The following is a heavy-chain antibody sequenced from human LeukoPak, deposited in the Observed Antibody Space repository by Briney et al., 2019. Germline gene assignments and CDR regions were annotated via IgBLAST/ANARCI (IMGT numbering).Heavy chain of an antibody. V-gene: IGHV3-30-3*01. J-gene: IGHJ4*02. CDR1: GFTFSSYA. D-gene: IGHD6-13*01. CDR2: ISYDGSNK. CDR3: ARSPSIAAAGRHFDY. Sequence: GGSLRLSCAASGFTFSSYAMRWVRQAPGKGLGWVAVISYDGSNKYYADSVKGRFTISRDNSKNTLYLQMNSLRAEDTAVYYCARSPSIAAAGRHFDYWGQGTLVTVSS.